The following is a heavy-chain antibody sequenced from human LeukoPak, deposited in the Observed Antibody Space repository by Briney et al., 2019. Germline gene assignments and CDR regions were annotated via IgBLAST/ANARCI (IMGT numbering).Heavy chain of an antibody. CDR1: GGSISSYY. Sequence: PSETLSLTCTVSGGSISSYYWSWIRQPAGKGLEWIGRIYTSGSTNYNPSLKSRVTMSVDTSKNQFSLKLSSVTAADTAVYYCARVDCSGGSCYSGYFQHWGQGTLVTVSS. D-gene: IGHD2-15*01. CDR3: ARVDCSGGSCYSGYFQH. V-gene: IGHV4-4*07. CDR2: IYTSGST. J-gene: IGHJ1*01.